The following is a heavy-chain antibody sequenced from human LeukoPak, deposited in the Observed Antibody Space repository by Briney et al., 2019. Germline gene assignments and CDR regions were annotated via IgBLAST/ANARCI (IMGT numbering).Heavy chain of an antibody. CDR2: ISYDGSNK. J-gene: IGHJ3*02. CDR3: ARDLSYSKVPPGGAFDI. V-gene: IGHV3-30*03. CDR1: GFTFSSYG. D-gene: IGHD2-2*01. Sequence: AGGSLRLSCAASGFTFSSYGMHWVRQAPGKGLEWVAVISYDGSNKYYADSVKGRFTISRDNSKNTLYLQMNSLRAEDTAVYYCARDLSYSKVPPGGAFDIWGQGTMVTVSS.